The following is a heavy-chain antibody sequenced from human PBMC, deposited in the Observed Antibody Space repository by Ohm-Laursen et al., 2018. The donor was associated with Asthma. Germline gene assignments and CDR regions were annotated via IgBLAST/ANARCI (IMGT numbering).Heavy chain of an antibody. CDR2: MNPNSGNT. CDR3: ARDLMYYDFWSGYAFDP. CDR1: GYTFTSYD. J-gene: IGHJ5*02. Sequence: ASVKVSCKASGYTFTSYDINWVRQATGQGLEWMGWMNPNSGNTGYAQKFQGRVTMTTDTSTSTAYMELRSLRSDDTAVYYCARDLMYYDFWSGYAFDPWGQGTLVTVSS. D-gene: IGHD3-3*01. V-gene: IGHV1-8*01.